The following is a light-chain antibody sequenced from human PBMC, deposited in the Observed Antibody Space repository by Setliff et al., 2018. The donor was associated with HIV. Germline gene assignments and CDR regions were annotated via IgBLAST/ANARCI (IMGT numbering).Light chain of an antibody. CDR1: SSDIGTYDV. CDR3: CSYASGSTVL. V-gene: IGLV2-23*02. CDR2: AVT. Sequence: QPALTQPASVSGSPGQSITISCTGTSSDIGTYDVVSWYQQHPGKAPKLLIYAVTNRPSEVSNRFSGSKSGNTASLTISGLQAEDEADYYCCSYASGSTVLFGGGTKVTVL. J-gene: IGLJ2*01.